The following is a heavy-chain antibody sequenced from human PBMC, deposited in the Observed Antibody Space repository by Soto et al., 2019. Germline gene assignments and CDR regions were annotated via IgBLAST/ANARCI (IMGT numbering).Heavy chain of an antibody. Sequence: QVQLQQWGAGLLKPSETLSLTCAVYGGSFSGYYWSWIRQPPGKGLEWIGEINHSGSTNYNPSLKSRVTRSVDTSKNQFSLKQSSVTAADTAEYYGAGYSSPLENFFDGMDVWGQGTTVTVSS. J-gene: IGHJ6*02. CDR3: AGYSSPLENFFDGMDV. CDR2: INHSGST. CDR1: GGSFSGYY. D-gene: IGHD6-13*01. V-gene: IGHV4-34*01.